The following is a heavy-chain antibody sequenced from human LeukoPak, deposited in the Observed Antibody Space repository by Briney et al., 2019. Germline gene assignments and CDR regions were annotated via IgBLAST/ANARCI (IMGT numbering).Heavy chain of an antibody. CDR1: GGSISSGSYY. CDR3: SACYDYVWGSYRYFPQIDY. J-gene: IGHJ4*02. D-gene: IGHD3-16*02. Sequence: SSETLSLTCTVSGGSISSGSYYWSWIRQPAGKGLEWIGRIYTGGSTNYNPSLKSRVTISVDTSKNLFSLKLSSVTAADTAVYYCSACYDYVWGSYRYFPQIDYWGQGTQVTVSS. V-gene: IGHV4-61*02. CDR2: IYTGGST.